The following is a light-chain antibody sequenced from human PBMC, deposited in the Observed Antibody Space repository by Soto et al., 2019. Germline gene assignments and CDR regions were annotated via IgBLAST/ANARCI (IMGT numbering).Light chain of an antibody. J-gene: IGLJ1*01. CDR1: SSDVGSHNC. CDR2: DVS. V-gene: IGLV2-14*03. CDR3: SSCTSSNTFV. Sequence: HSELNQAASVSGAARHASTISCTGTSSDVGSHNCASWYQQHPGNAPKLMIYDVSNRPSGVSYRFSGSKSGNTASLTISGLQAEDEADYYCSSCTSSNTFVFGTGTKVTVL.